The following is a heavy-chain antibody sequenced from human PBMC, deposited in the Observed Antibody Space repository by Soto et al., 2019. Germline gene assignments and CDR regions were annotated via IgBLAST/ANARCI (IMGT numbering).Heavy chain of an antibody. J-gene: IGHJ4*02. V-gene: IGHV3-23*01. CDR3: ANDRRAAVASFEC. CDR2: ISGSGVST. Sequence: GGSLRLSCAASGFTFGSYGMAWVRQATGKGLEWVSSISGSGVSTYYADSVQGRFTISRDNSKNTLFLQMSSLRAEDTALYYCANDRRAAVASFECWGQGA. D-gene: IGHD6-19*01. CDR1: GFTFGSYG.